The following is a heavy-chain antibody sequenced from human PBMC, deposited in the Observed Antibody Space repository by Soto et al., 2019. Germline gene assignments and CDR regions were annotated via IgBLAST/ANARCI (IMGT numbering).Heavy chain of an antibody. J-gene: IGHJ4*02. CDR3: ARGATVTHSDY. V-gene: IGHV4-61*01. D-gene: IGHD4-17*01. Sequence: QVLLQESGPGLVKPSETLSLTCTVSGVSVNSGSFYWTWIRQPPGKGMEWIGFVAYSGTTKYNASLKSSVNVSVNTSRSQISLRVSSVTAADTAGYYCARGATVTHSDYWGQGTLVTVSS. CDR1: GVSVNSGSFY. CDR2: VAYSGTT.